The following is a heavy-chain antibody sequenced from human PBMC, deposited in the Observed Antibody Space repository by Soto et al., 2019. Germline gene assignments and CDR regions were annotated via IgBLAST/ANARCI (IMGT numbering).Heavy chain of an antibody. V-gene: IGHV3-23*01. Sequence: GGSLRLSCAASGFTFSSYAMSWVRQAPGKGLEWVSAISGSGGSTYYADSVKGRFTISRDNSKNTLYLQMNSLRAEDTAVYYCAKPRYCSSTSCYYYFDYWGQGTLVTVSS. CDR2: ISGSGGST. J-gene: IGHJ4*02. CDR1: GFTFSSYA. CDR3: AKPRYCSSTSCYYYFDY. D-gene: IGHD2-2*01.